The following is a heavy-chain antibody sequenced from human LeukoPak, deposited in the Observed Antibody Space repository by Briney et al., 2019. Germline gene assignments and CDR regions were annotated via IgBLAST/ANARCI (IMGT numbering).Heavy chain of an antibody. CDR3: ARHTGGSVRGCFDP. D-gene: IGHD2-8*02. CDR2: VYYTGST. Sequence: TSETLSLTCTVSGGSIGNYYWSWIRQTPGKGLEWIGHVYYTGSTNYNPSLQSRVRLSVDTSRNQFSLKLNSLTAADTAVYYCARHTGGSVRGCFDPWGQGTLVTVSS. J-gene: IGHJ5*02. CDR1: GGSIGNYY. V-gene: IGHV4-59*01.